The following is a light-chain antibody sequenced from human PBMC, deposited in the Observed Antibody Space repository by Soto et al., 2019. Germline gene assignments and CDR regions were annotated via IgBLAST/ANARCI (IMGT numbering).Light chain of an antibody. CDR3: QQYNSYWT. J-gene: IGKJ1*01. CDR2: KAS. Sequence: DIQMTQSPSTLSASVGDRVTITCRASQSISSWLAWYQQKPGKAPKLLIYKASSLESAVPSRFSASGSGTACTLTTRGMKPGDLATYYCQQYNSYWTFGQGTKVEIK. V-gene: IGKV1-5*03. CDR1: QSISSW.